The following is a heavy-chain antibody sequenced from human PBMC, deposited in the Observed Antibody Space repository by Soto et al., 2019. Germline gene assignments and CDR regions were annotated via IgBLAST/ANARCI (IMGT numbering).Heavy chain of an antibody. V-gene: IGHV3-23*01. CDR2: ITTSGGNT. J-gene: IGHJ5*02. D-gene: IGHD1-1*01. CDR3: AKQMSTMPHA. CDR1: EFIFSRHA. Sequence: PGESMRLACAASEFIFSRHAMNWVSPAPGKGLEWVSTITTSGGNTYDADSVKGRFIITRDNSKNTLYLQTSGLRAEDTAVYYCAKQMSTMPHAWGQGTLVTVSS.